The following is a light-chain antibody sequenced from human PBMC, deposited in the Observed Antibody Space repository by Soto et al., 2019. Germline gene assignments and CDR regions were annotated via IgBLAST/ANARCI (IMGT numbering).Light chain of an antibody. CDR3: HQYNNWPPT. J-gene: IGKJ1*01. V-gene: IGKV3-15*01. CDR1: QSVTIN. CDR2: GSS. Sequence: EIVMTPSPATLSVSPVERATLSCRASQSVTINLAWYQQKPGQAPRLLIHGSSTRATGIPARFSGSGSGTEFTLTINSLQSEDFAVYYCHQYNNWPPTFGQGTKVDIK.